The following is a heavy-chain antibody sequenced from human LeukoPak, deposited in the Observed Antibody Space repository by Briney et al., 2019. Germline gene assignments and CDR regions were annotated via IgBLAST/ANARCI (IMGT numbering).Heavy chain of an antibody. V-gene: IGHV3-49*04. J-gene: IGHJ4*02. Sequence: GGSLRLSCTTSGFIFGDYAMSWVRQAPGKGLEWVSLIRGRVYGATTEYAASVKGRFAMSRDDSKSIAYLQMNSLKSEDTAMYYCSRERAGVFQYWGQGILVTISS. CDR1: GFIFGDYA. CDR3: SRERAGVFQY. CDR2: IRGRVYGATT.